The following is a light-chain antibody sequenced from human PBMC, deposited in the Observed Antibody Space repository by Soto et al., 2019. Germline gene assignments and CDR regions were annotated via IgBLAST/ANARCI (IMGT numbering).Light chain of an antibody. CDR1: QSVSSK. CDR3: QHYNSYSEA. J-gene: IGKJ1*01. V-gene: IGKV3-15*01. Sequence: EIVMTQSPATLSVSPGAGATLSCRASQSVSSKLAWYQQKPGQAPRLLIYGASTRATGIPARFSGSGSGTEFTLIISSLQSDDFAAYYCQHYNSYSEAFGQGTKVDIK. CDR2: GAS.